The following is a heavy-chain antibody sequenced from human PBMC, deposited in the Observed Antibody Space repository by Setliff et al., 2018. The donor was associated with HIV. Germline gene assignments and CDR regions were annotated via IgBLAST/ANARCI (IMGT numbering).Heavy chain of an antibody. CDR3: GGQGQFYGSSSSYAFDI. CDR1: GGSISTYY. V-gene: IGHV4-59*08. CDR2: VSYSGST. D-gene: IGHD6-19*01. Sequence: SETLSLTCNVSGGSISTYYWSWIRQPPGKGLEWLGYVSYSGSTNFNPSLESRLAMSVDVSKNHFSLKLRSVTAGETAVNYCGGQGQFYGSSSSYAFDIWGTGQWSPSPQ. J-gene: IGHJ3*02.